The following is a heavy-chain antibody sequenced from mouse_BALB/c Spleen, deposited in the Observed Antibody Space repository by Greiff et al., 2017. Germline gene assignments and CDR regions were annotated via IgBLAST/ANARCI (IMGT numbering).Heavy chain of an antibody. V-gene: IGHV5-15*02. CDR1: GFTFSDYG. J-gene: IGHJ2*01. CDR2: ISNLAYSI. D-gene: IGHD1-3*01. CDR3: ARDLSGYYFDY. Sequence: EVKLMESGGGLVQPGGSRKLSCAASGFTFSDYGMAWVRQAPGKGPEWVAFISNLAYSIYYADTVTGRFTISRENAKKTLYLEMSSLRSEDTAMYYCARDLSGYYFDYWGQGTTLTVSS.